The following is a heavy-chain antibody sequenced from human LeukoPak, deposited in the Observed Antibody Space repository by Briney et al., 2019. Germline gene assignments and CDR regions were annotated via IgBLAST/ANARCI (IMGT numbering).Heavy chain of an antibody. J-gene: IGHJ4*02. CDR3: ASGYSSSWSDKYYFDY. CDR1: EYTFTGYY. CDR2: INPNTGGT. V-gene: IGHV1-2*02. D-gene: IGHD6-13*01. Sequence: GASVKVSCKTSEYTFTGYYIHWVRQAPGQGLEWMAWINPNTGGTNYAQKFQGRVTLTRDTSISTAYMELSSLRSDDTAMYYCASGYSSSWSDKYYFDYWGQGTLVTVSS.